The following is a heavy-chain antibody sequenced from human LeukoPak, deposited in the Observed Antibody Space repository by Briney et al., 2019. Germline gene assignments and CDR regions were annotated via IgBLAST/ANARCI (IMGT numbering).Heavy chain of an antibody. D-gene: IGHD3-22*01. CDR1: GFTFTTYS. V-gene: IGHV3-21*01. CDR2: ISSRSST. CDR3: ARGRIYSDRSAYYSLDY. Sequence: PGESLRLSCAASGFTFTTYSMNWVRQAPGKGLEWVSSISSRSSTYYADSVKGRFTISRDNAKNSMFLQMNSLRAEDTAVYYCARGRIYSDRSAYYSLDYWGQGSLVTVSS. J-gene: IGHJ4*02.